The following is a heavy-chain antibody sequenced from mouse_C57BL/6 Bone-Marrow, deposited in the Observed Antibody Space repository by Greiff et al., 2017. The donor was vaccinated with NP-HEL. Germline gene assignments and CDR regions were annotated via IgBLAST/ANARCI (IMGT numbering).Heavy chain of an antibody. D-gene: IGHD1-1*01. J-gene: IGHJ2*01. V-gene: IGHV1-64*01. CDR3: ARPPVLRYFDY. Sequence: VQLQESGAELVKPGASVKLSCKASGYTFTSYWMHWVKQRPGQGLEWIGMILPNSGSTNYNEKFKGKATLTVDTSSSTDYMQLSSLTPEDSEVYYCARPPVLRYFDYWGQGTTLTVSS. CDR1: GYTFTSYW. CDR2: ILPNSGST.